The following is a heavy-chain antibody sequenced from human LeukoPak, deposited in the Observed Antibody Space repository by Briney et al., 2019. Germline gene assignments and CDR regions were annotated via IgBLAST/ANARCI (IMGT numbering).Heavy chain of an antibody. D-gene: IGHD3-22*01. V-gene: IGHV4-59*01. J-gene: IGHJ4*02. CDR3: ARAPNYYDSSGYLEFDY. CDR1: GGSISSYY. Sequence: SETLSLTYTVSGGSISSYYWSWIRQPPGKGLEWIGYIYYSGSTNYNPSLKSRVTISVDTSKNQFSLRLSSVTAADTAVYYCARAPNYYDSSGYLEFDYWGQGTLVTVSS. CDR2: IYYSGST.